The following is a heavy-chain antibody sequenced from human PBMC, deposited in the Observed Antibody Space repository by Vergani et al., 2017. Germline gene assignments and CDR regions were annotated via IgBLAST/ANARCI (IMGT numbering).Heavy chain of an antibody. CDR2: ISWNSGAV. Sequence: EVDLVESGGGLAQPGGSLRLSCEASGITFWKFGMHWVRQGPGKGLEWVSGISWNSGAVDYADSVRGRFTISRDNSKNSLYLQMNSLRAEDTALYYCAKPSDSSGYYYFDYWGQGTLVTVSS. CDR3: AKPSDSSGYYYFDY. J-gene: IGHJ4*02. V-gene: IGHV3-9*01. D-gene: IGHD3-22*01. CDR1: GITFWKFG.